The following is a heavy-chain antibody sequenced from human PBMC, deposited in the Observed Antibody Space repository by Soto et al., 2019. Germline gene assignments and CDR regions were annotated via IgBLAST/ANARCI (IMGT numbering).Heavy chain of an antibody. J-gene: IGHJ4*02. V-gene: IGHV1-46*04. D-gene: IGHD3-3*02. CDR2: FLASGGNT. Sequence: QVQLVQSGAAVGKPGASVKVSCKASGYSFFSYYRHWVRQAPGQGLEWMGRFLASGGNTFYAQRLRGRVSMTRDTSSTNTVSLELTSLTSDDTAVYYCARGGATIFGVIDSWGQGTRVTVSS. CDR3: ARGGATIFGVIDS. CDR1: GYSFFSYY.